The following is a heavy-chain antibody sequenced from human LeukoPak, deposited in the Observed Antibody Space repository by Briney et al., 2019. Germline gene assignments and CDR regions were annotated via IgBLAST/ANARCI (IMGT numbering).Heavy chain of an antibody. Sequence: ASVKVSCKASGYTFTSYGISWVRQAPGQGLEWMGWISAYNGNTNYAQKLQGRVTMTTDTSTSTAYMELRSLRSDDTAVYYCATNYYDYVWGSYRYYFGYWGQGTLVTVSS. CDR1: GYTFTSYG. V-gene: IGHV1-18*01. D-gene: IGHD3-16*02. CDR3: ATNYYDYVWGSYRYYFGY. CDR2: ISAYNGNT. J-gene: IGHJ4*02.